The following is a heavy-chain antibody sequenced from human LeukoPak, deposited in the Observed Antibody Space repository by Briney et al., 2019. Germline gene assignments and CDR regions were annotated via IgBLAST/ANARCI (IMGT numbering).Heavy chain of an antibody. CDR1: GGTFSSYA. CDR3: GRDGSDSSVGNCFDP. V-gene: IGHV1-69*06. J-gene: IGHJ5*02. Sequence: ASVKLSCKASGGTFSSYAISWVRQAPGQGLEWMGSIIPIFGKANYAQTFQGRVTITADKSTRTAYMELSSLSAEDTAVYYCGRDGSDSSVGNCFDPWGQGTLVTVSS. CDR2: IIPIFGKA. D-gene: IGHD6-19*01.